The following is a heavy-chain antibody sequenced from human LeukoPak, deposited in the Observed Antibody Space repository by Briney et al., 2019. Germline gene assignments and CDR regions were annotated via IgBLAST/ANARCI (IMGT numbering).Heavy chain of an antibody. CDR1: GFIFSNYA. CDR3: AKGFQTYGELSFDG. D-gene: IGHD4-17*01. J-gene: IGHJ4*02. CDR2: VSGSATNT. V-gene: IGHV3-23*01. Sequence: GGSLRLSCAASGFIFSNYAMSWVRQVPGKGLEWVSTVSGSATNTYYADSVKGRFTVSRDNSKNTLYLQMNSLRADDTAVYYCAKGFQTYGELSFDGWGQGTLVTVSS.